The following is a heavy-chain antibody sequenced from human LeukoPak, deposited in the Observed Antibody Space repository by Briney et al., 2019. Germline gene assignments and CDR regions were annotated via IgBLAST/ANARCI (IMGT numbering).Heavy chain of an antibody. CDR1: GYTFTSYG. D-gene: IGHD3-22*01. J-gene: IGHJ1*01. V-gene: IGHV1-69*05. CDR3: ARGDHDSSGYYLAEYFQH. Sequence: SVKVSCKACGYTFTSYGISWVRQAPGQGLEWMGRIIPIFGTANYAQKFQGRVTITTDESTSTAYMELSSLRSEDTAVYYCARGDHDSSGYYLAEYFQHWGQGTLVTVS. CDR2: IIPIFGTA.